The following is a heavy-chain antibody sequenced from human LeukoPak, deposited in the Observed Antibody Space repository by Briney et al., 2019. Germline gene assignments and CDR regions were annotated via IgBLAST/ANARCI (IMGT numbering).Heavy chain of an antibody. CDR3: TTDVDGPPRGY. V-gene: IGHV3-15*01. CDR2: IKSKTDGGTT. J-gene: IGHJ4*02. Sequence: PGGSPRLSCAVSGFTFSNAWMSWVRQAPGKGLGWGGRIKSKTDGGTTDYAAPVKGRFTISRDDSKNTLYLQMSSLKTEDTAVYYCTTDVDGPPRGYWGQGTLVTVSS. CDR1: GFTFSNAW.